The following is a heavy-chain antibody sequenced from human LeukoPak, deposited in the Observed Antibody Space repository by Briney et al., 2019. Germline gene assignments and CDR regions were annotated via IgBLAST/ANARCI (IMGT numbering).Heavy chain of an antibody. CDR3: ARGPPLTFDHTPEGYYHYYMDV. V-gene: IGHV1-69*13. CDR1: GYTFTGYY. D-gene: IGHD1-14*01. J-gene: IGHJ6*03. Sequence: GASVKVSCKASGYTFTGYYMHWVRQAPGQGLEWMAGIIPIFATTNYAQAFQGRVSLTANESTSTVYMELSGLRYDDTAVYYCARGPPLTFDHTPEGYYHYYMDVWGEGTTVTISS. CDR2: IIPIFATT.